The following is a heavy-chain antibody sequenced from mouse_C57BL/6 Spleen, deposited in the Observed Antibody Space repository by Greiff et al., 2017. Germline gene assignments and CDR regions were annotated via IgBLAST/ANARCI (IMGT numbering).Heavy chain of an antibody. CDR2: ISDGGSYT. J-gene: IGHJ1*03. CDR1: GFTFSSYA. Sequence: EVKLVESGGGLVKPGGSLKLSCAASGFTFSSYAMSWVRQTPEKRLEWVATISDGGSYTYYPDNVKGRFTISRDNATNNLYLQMSHLKSEDTAMYYCARDRRGIGLWYFDVWGTGTTVTVSS. V-gene: IGHV5-4*01. CDR3: ARDRRGIGLWYFDV.